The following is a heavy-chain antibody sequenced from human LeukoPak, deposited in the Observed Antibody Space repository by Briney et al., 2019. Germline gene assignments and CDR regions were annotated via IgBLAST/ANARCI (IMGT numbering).Heavy chain of an antibody. CDR1: GFSFSRYE. V-gene: IGHV3-48*03. CDR3: ARVPAGVIGMKDAFDI. CDR2: IDSRSTTI. Sequence: GGSLRLSCATSGFSFSRYEMNWVRQAPGRGLEWVAYIDSRSTTIYYADSMKGRFTISRDNAKNSLYLQMNSLRAEDTAVYYCARVPAGVIGMKDAFDIWGQGTMVTVSS. D-gene: IGHD3-16*02. J-gene: IGHJ3*02.